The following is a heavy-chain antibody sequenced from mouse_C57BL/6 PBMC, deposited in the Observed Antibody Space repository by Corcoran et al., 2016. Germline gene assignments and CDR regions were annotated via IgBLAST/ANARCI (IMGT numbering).Heavy chain of an antibody. CDR3: ARSPYYDGTDYYAMDY. J-gene: IGHJ4*01. Sequence: EVQRRQSGPELVKPGASVKIPCKASGYTFTDYNMDWVKQSHGKSLEWIGDINPNNGGTIYNQKFKGKATLTVDKSSSTAYMELRSLTSEDTAVYYCARSPYYDGTDYYAMDYWGQGTSVTVSS. V-gene: IGHV1-18*01. CDR1: GYTFTDYN. CDR2: INPNNGGT. D-gene: IGHD1-1*01.